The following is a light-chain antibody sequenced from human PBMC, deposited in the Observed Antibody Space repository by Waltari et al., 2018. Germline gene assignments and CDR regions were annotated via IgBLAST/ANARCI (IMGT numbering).Light chain of an antibody. Sequence: EIVLTQSPGTLSLSPGERATLSCRASQSVSSSYLAWYQQKPGQAPRLLIYGASSRATGIPDRISVSGSGTDFTLTLSSLEPEDFAVYYCQQHGTSPFTFGQGTKVEIK. CDR1: QSVSSSY. J-gene: IGKJ2*01. CDR3: QQHGTSPFT. CDR2: GAS. V-gene: IGKV3-20*01.